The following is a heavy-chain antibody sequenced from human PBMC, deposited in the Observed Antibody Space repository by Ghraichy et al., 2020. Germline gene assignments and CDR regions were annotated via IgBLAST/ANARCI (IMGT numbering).Heavy chain of an antibody. Sequence: GGSLRLSCAASGFTFSSYAMSWVRQAPGKGLEWVSYISSTNAIYYADSVRGRFTISRDNAKNSLYLQMNSLRDEDTAVYYFSRDNDWAFDYWGQGTLVTVSS. CDR2: ISSTNAI. J-gene: IGHJ4*02. D-gene: IGHD3-9*01. CDR1: GFTFSSYA. V-gene: IGHV3-69-1*01. CDR3: SRDNDWAFDY.